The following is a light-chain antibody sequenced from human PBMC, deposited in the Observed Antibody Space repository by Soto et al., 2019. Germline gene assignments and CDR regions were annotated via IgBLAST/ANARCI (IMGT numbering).Light chain of an antibody. Sequence: QLVLTQSPSASASLEASVKLTCTLSSGHSSYAIAWHQQQPEKGPRYLMKVNSDGSHIKGDGIPDRFSGFSSGAERYLTISSLQSEDEADYYCQTWGTDIHVVFGGGTKLTVL. CDR2: VNSDGSH. V-gene: IGLV4-69*02. CDR3: QTWGTDIHVV. CDR1: SGHSSYA. J-gene: IGLJ2*01.